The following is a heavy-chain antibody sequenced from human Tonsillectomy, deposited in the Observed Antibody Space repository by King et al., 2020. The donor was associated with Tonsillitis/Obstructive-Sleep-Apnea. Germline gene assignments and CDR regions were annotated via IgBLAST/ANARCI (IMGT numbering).Heavy chain of an antibody. V-gene: IGHV4-59*01. CDR1: GGSISSYY. CDR3: ARDCSSTRCRGEMDV. J-gene: IGHJ6*02. D-gene: IGHD2-2*01. CDR2: IYYSGST. Sequence: QLQDSGPGLVKPSETLSLTCTVSGGSISSYYWSWIRQPPGKGLAWIGYIYYSGSTNYNPSLKSRVTIAVDTSKNQFSLKLSSVTAADTAVYYCARDCSSTRCRGEMDVWGQGTTVTVSS.